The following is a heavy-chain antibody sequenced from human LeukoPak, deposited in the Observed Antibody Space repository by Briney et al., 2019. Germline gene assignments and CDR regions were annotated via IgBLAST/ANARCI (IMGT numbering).Heavy chain of an antibody. V-gene: IGHV3-30*18. Sequence: RGSLRLSCAASGFTFSSYGMHWVRQAPGKGLEWVAVISYDGSNKYYADSVKGRFTISRDNSKNTLYLQMNSLRAEDTAVYYCAKAYRAVAGPVDYWGQGTLVTVSS. J-gene: IGHJ4*02. CDR1: GFTFSSYG. CDR2: ISYDGSNK. D-gene: IGHD6-19*01. CDR3: AKAYRAVAGPVDY.